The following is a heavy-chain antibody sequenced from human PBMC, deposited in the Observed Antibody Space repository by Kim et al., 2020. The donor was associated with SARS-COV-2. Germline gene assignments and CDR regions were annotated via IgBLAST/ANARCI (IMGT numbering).Heavy chain of an antibody. CDR3: AREGGIIMIVKPLDY. V-gene: IGHV1-46*01. Sequence: QKFQGRVTMTTETSTRTVYMELSSLRSEDTAVYYCAREGGIIMIVKPLDYWGQGTVVTVSS. J-gene: IGHJ4*02. D-gene: IGHD3-22*01.